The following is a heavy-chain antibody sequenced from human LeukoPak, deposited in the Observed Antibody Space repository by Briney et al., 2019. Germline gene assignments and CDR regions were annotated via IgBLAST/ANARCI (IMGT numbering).Heavy chain of an antibody. J-gene: IGHJ4*02. D-gene: IGHD5-18*01. CDR1: GGTFSSYA. CDR3: ATGGVQLWLRTDY. Sequence: GASVKVSCKASGGTFSSYAISWVRQAPGQGLEWMGGIIPIFGTANYAQKFRGRVTITADESTSTAYMELSSLRSEDTAVYYCATGGVQLWLRTDYWGQGTLVTVSS. V-gene: IGHV1-69*01. CDR2: IIPIFGTA.